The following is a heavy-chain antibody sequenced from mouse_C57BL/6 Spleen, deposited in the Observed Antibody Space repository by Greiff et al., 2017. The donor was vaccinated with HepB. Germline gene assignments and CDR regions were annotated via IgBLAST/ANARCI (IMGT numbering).Heavy chain of an antibody. D-gene: IGHD1-1*01. CDR1: GYTFTSYW. CDR3: ARGDYYGSSYVC. CDR2: IDPSDSET. V-gene: IGHV1-52*01. J-gene: IGHJ3*01. Sequence: QVQLKQPGAELVRPGSSVKLSCKASGYTFTSYWMHWVKQRPIQGLEWIGNIDPSDSETHYNQKFKDKATLTVDKSSSTAYMQLSSLTSEDSAVYYCARGDYYGSSYVCWGQGTLVTVSA.